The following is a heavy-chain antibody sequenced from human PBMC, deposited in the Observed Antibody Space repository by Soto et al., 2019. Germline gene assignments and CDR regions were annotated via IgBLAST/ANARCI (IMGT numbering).Heavy chain of an antibody. CDR1: GFTFSSYA. J-gene: IGHJ4*02. V-gene: IGHV3-30-3*01. D-gene: IGHD6-13*01. CDR3: ARGLLTGIAGFGTYYFDY. Sequence: GGSLRLSCAASGFTFSSYAMHWVRQAPGKGLEWVAVISYDGSNKYYADSVKGRFTISRDNSKNTLYLQMNSLRAEDTAVYYCARGLLTGIAGFGTYYFDYWGQGTLVTVSS. CDR2: ISYDGSNK.